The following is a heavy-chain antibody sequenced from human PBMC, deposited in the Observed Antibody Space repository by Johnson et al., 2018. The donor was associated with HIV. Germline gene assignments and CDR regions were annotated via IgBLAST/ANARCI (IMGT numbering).Heavy chain of an antibody. Sequence: VQLVESGGGLVQPGGSLSLSCTASGFTFSSYAMSWVRQAPGKGLEWVSGINWNGDTTAYADSVKRKFTISRDNAKNSLYLQMNSLSAEDTALYYCAGALGTAVGAFDIWGQGTMVTVSS. D-gene: IGHD4-23*01. CDR2: INWNGDTT. CDR1: GFTFSSYA. CDR3: AGALGTAVGAFDI. J-gene: IGHJ3*02. V-gene: IGHV3-20*04.